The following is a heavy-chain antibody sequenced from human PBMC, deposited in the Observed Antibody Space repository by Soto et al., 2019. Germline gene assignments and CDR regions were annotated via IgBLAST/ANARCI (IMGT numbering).Heavy chain of an antibody. CDR2: IYYSGST. CDR3: ARPLYSYGPMDV. D-gene: IGHD5-18*01. Sequence: PSETLSLTCTVSGDSVNSATYYWSWIRQPPGKGLEWIGYIYYSGSTNYNPSLKSRVTISVDTSKNQFSLKLSSVTAADTAVYYCARPLYSYGPMDVWGQGTTVTVSS. CDR1: GDSVNSATYY. V-gene: IGHV4-61*01. J-gene: IGHJ6*02.